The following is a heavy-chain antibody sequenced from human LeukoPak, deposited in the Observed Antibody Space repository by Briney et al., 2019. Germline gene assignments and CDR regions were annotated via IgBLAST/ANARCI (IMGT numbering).Heavy chain of an antibody. CDR3: ARSNTEAH. CDR1: GFTFSSYA. D-gene: IGHD2-2*02. V-gene: IGHV3-30-3*01. Sequence: PGGSLRLSCAASGFTFSSYAMHWVRQAPGKGLEWVAVISYXGSNXXXXDSVKGRFTISRDNSKNTLYLQMNSLRAEDTAVYYCARSNTEAHWGQGTLVTVSS. CDR2: ISYXGSNX. J-gene: IGHJ4*02.